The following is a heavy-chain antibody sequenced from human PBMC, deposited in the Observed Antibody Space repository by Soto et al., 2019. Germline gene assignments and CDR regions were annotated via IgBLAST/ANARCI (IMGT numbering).Heavy chain of an antibody. CDR2: IYHSGGN. Sequence: QVQLQQWGAGLLKPSETLSLTCAVNGGSFSAYYWTWIRQPPGRGLEWIGEIYHSGGNKYNPSLEIRVTITIDTAKNRFSLNVTSVTAADTAVYYCVRGLRYSGMDVWGQGTTVTVS. V-gene: IGHV4-34*01. CDR3: VRGLRYSGMDV. D-gene: IGHD2-15*01. CDR1: GGSFSAYY. J-gene: IGHJ6*02.